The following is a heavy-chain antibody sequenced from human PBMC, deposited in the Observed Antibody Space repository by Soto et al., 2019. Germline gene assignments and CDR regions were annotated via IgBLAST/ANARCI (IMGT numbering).Heavy chain of an antibody. V-gene: IGHV4-4*07. Sequence: SETLSLTCAVSGASVRSYHWSWIRQAAGKGLEWIGRVQMSGTTNYNPSLKTRVTTSLDTSKNEVSLRMTSVTAADTAVYFCAKDRSTMRWFDPWGQGTLVTVSS. J-gene: IGHJ5*02. CDR1: GASVRSYH. D-gene: IGHD1-1*01. CDR3: AKDRSTMRWFDP. CDR2: VQMSGTT.